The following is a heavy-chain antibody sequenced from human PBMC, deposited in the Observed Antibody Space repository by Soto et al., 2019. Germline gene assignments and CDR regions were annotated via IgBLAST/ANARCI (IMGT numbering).Heavy chain of an antibody. CDR2: ISWNSGSI. V-gene: IGHV3-9*01. D-gene: IGHD3-10*01. CDR1: GFTFDDYA. J-gene: IGHJ4*02. CDR3: AKSKGELFLIPPFDY. Sequence: EVQLVESGGGLVQPGRSLRLSCAASGFTFDDYAMHWVRQAPGKGLEWVSGISWNSGSIGYVDSVKGRFTISRDNAKNSLYLQMNSLRAEDTALYYCAKSKGELFLIPPFDYWGQGTLVTVSS.